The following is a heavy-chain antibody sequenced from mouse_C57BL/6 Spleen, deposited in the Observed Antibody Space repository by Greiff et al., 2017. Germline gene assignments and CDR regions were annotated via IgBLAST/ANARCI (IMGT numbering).Heavy chain of an antibody. CDR1: GFTFSDYG. D-gene: IGHD1-1*01. J-gene: IGHJ2*01. V-gene: IGHV5-17*01. CDR3: ARDHYYGSPYYFDY. CDR2: ISSGSSTI. Sequence: EVMLVESGGGLVKPGGSLKLSCAASGFTFSDYGMHWVRQAPEKGLEWVAYISSGSSTIYYADTVKGRFTISRDNAKNTLFLQMTSLRSEYTAMYYCARDHYYGSPYYFDYWGQGTTLTVSS.